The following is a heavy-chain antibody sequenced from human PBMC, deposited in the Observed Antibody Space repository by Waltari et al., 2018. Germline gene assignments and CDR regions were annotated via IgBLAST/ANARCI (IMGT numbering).Heavy chain of an antibody. J-gene: IGHJ4*02. V-gene: IGHV4-34*01. CDR3: ARDRTIFGVDRKRLNS. Sequence: QVQLQQWGAGLLKPSETLSLTCAVYGGSFSGYYWSWIRQPPGKGLEWIGEINHSGSTNYNPALKSRVTISVDTSKNQFSLKLSSVTAADTAVYYCARDRTIFGVDRKRLNSWGQGTLVTVSS. CDR2: INHSGST. D-gene: IGHD3-3*01. CDR1: GGSFSGYY.